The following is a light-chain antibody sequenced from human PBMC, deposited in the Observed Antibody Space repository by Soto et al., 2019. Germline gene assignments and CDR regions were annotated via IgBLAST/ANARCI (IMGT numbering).Light chain of an antibody. CDR2: KVS. J-gene: IGKJ1*01. Sequence: DVVMTQSPLSLPVTLGQPASISCRSSQSLIHSDGNTYLNWFHQRPGQSPRRLIYKVSDRDSGAPDRFSGSGSGTDFTLKISRVEAEDVGVYYCMQGTHWPWTFGQGTEVEIK. CDR1: QSLIHSDGNTY. CDR3: MQGTHWPWT. V-gene: IGKV2-30*02.